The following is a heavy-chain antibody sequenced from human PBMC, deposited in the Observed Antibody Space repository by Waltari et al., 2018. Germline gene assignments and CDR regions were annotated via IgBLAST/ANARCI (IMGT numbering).Heavy chain of an antibody. CDR1: GGPTRSGSYY. D-gene: IGHD1-26*01. Sequence: VQLKGPGPGLVRPSQTWSLTCTVLGGPTRSGSYYWAWSRQPAGKGLECVGRIYTSGITSCNPTPVNRFTISLYPSKSQFTLKLSSVNYADTAVCDCARSTVGATVDYWGQGTLVTVSS. J-gene: IGHJ4*02. CDR3: ARSTVGATVDY. CDR2: IYTSGIT. V-gene: IGHV4-61*02.